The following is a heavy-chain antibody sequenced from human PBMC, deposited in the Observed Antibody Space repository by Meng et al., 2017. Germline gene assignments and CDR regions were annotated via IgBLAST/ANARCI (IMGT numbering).Heavy chain of an antibody. CDR2: IIPIFGTA. J-gene: IGHJ5*02. CDR3: ARDESYIAVAGPNGFDP. D-gene: IGHD6-19*01. CDR1: GGTFSSYA. V-gene: IGHV1-69*01. Sequence: VQAGAVGVEVKKPGSPGKVPCKASGGTFSSYAISWVRQAPGQGLEWMGGIIPIFGTANYAQKFQGRVTITADESTSTAYMELSSLRSEDTAVYYCARDESYIAVAGPNGFDPWGQGTLVTVSS.